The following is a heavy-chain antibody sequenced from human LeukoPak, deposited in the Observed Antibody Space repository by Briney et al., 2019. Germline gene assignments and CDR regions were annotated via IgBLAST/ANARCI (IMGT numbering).Heavy chain of an antibody. D-gene: IGHD6-13*01. J-gene: IGHJ6*03. CDR2: INHSGST. V-gene: IGHV4-34*01. Sequence: PSETLSLTCAVYGGSLSGYYWSGIRQPPGKGLEWIGEINHSGSTNYNPSLKSRVTISVDTSKNQFSLKLSSVTAADTAVYYCARGGRYMSASWYRSVYYYMDVWGKGTTVTVSS. CDR1: GGSLSGYY. CDR3: ARGGRYMSASWYRSVYYYMDV.